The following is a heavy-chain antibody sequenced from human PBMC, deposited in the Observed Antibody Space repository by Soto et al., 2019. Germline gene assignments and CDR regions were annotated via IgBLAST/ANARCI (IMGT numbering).Heavy chain of an antibody. V-gene: IGHV4-31*03. J-gene: IGHJ3*02. Sequence: QVQLQESGPGLVKPSQTLSLNCTISDGSISSGDYFWSWIRQHPGKGLEWMGYIHYRGNAYYNPSLSSRLTISVDTSKKQFSLTLNSVTAADTAVYYCARAAPRVELATRAAVDILGHGTMFTVSS. CDR3: ARAAPRVELATRAAVDI. CDR1: DGSISSGDYF. CDR2: IHYRGNA. D-gene: IGHD1-7*01.